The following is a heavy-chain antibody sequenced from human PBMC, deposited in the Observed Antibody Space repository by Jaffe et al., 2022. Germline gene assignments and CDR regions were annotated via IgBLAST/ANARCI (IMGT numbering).Heavy chain of an antibody. J-gene: IGHJ5*02. D-gene: IGHD3-10*01. V-gene: IGHV1-46*01. Sequence: QVQLVQSGAEVKKPGASVKVSCKASGYTFTSYYMHWVRQAPGQGLEWMGIINPSGGSTSYAQKFQGRVTMTRDTSTSTVYMELSSLRSEDTAVYYCASSGVNLGWFDPWGQGTLVTVSS. CDR2: INPSGGST. CDR3: ASSGVNLGWFDP. CDR1: GYTFTSYY.